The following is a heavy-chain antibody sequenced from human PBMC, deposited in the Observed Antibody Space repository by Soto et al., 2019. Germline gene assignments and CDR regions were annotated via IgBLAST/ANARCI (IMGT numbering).Heavy chain of an antibody. Sequence: PSETLSLTCAVSGGSISSSNWWSWVRQPPGKGLEWIGEIYHSGSTNYNPSLKSRVTISVDKSKNQFSLKLSSVTAADTAVYYCAGYCSGGSCYYFDYWGQGTLVTVSS. CDR3: AGYCSGGSCYYFDY. V-gene: IGHV4-4*02. J-gene: IGHJ4*02. CDR1: GGSISSSNW. D-gene: IGHD2-15*01. CDR2: IYHSGST.